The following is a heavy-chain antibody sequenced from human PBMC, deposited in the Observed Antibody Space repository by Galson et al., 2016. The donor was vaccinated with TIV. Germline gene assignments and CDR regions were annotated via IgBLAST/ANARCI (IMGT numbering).Heavy chain of an antibody. J-gene: IGHJ3*02. CDR2: MNPSGGGT. D-gene: IGHD6-13*01. V-gene: IGHV1-46*01. CDR3: ASGNASRWTFDI. Sequence: SVKVSGKASGYTFTRYYIHWVRQAPGQGLEWMGAMNPSGGGTNHAQNFQGRVTLTRDTSTTTVYMELSTLRSEDTAVYYCASGNASRWTFDIWGQGTMVTVSS. CDR1: GYTFTRYY.